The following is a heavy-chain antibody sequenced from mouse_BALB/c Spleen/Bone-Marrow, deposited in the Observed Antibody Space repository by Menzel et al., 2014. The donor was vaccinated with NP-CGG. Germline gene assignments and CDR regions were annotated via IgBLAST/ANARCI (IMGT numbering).Heavy chain of an antibody. CDR2: ISSGGSYT. CDR1: GFTFSSYA. J-gene: IGHJ1*01. CDR3: ARPPYYGSSEWYFDV. D-gene: IGHD1-1*01. Sequence: EVQLQQSGGGLVKPGGSLKLSCAASGFTFSSYAMSWVRQTPEKRLEWVATISSGGSYTYYPDSVKGRFTISRDNAKNTLYLQMNSLRSEDTAMYYCARPPYYGSSEWYFDVWGAGTTVTVSS. V-gene: IGHV5-9-3*01.